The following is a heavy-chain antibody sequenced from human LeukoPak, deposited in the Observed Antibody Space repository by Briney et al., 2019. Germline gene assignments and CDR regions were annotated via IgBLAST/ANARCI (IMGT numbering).Heavy chain of an antibody. J-gene: IGHJ3*02. V-gene: IGHV4-30-4*08. CDR2: IYYSGST. CDR1: SGSINSGDYY. D-gene: IGHD3-22*01. Sequence: PSETLSLTCTVSSGSINSGDYYWSWTRQPPGKGLEWIGYIYYSGSTYYNPSLQSRITISSDTSKNHFSLKLRSVTAADTAVYYCARAQYYYDSSGYIDGFDIWGQGTMVTVSS. CDR3: ARAQYYYDSSGYIDGFDI.